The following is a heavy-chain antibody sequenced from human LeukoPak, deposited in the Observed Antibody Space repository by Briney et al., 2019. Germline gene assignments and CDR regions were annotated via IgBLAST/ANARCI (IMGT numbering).Heavy chain of an antibody. CDR3: ARSFAFWSGYPNPNDAFDI. CDR2: ISSSSSYI. V-gene: IGHV3-21*01. Sequence: GGSLRLSCAASGFTFSDHYMNWVRQAPGKGLEWVSSISSSSSYIYYADSVKGRFTISRDNAKDSLYLQMNSLRAEDTAVYYCARSFAFWSGYPNPNDAFDIWGQGTMVTVSS. J-gene: IGHJ3*02. CDR1: GFTFSDHY. D-gene: IGHD3-3*01.